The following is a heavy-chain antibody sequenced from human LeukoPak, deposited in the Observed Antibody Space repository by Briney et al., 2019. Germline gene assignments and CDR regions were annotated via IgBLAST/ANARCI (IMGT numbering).Heavy chain of an antibody. Sequence: SETLSLTCTVSGGSISSYYWSWIRQPPGKGLEWIGYMYYRGNTNYDPSLKSRVTISIDTPNNQFSLKLSSVTAADTAVYYCARGVVAAPQTFDYWGQGTLVAVSS. CDR1: GGSISSYY. CDR2: MYYRGNT. J-gene: IGHJ4*02. D-gene: IGHD2-15*01. CDR3: ARGVVAAPQTFDY. V-gene: IGHV4-59*01.